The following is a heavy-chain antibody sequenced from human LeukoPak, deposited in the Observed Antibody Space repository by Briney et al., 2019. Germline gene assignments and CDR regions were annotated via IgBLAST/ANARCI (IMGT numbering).Heavy chain of an antibody. CDR2: IYTSGST. D-gene: IGHD2-2*01. J-gene: IGHJ6*02. CDR3: ARSAPIPIVVVPAAIPKFYYGMDV. V-gene: IGHV4-61*02. CDR1: GGSISSGSYY. Sequence: PSQTLSLTCTVSGGSISSGSYYWSWIRQPAGKGLEWIGRIYTSGSTNYNPSLKSRVTISVDTSKNQFSLKLSSVTAADTAVYYCARSAPIPIVVVPAAIPKFYYGMDVWGQGTTVTVSS.